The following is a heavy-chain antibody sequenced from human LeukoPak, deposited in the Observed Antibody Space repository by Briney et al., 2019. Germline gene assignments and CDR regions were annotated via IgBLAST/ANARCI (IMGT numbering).Heavy chain of an antibody. J-gene: IGHJ4*02. CDR1: GYTFTSYG. D-gene: IGHD2-2*01. CDR2: ISPYNSNT. CDR3: AKAFDIVVVPAATVHFDY. V-gene: IGHV1-18*01. Sequence: ASVKVSCKASGYTFTSYGISWVRQAPGQGLEWMGWISPYNSNTYYAQNLQGRVTMTTDTSTSTTYLELRSLRSDDTAVYYCAKAFDIVVVPAATVHFDYWGQGTLVTVSS.